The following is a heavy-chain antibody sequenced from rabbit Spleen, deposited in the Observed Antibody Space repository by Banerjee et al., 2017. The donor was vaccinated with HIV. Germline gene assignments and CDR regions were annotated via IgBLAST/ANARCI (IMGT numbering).Heavy chain of an antibody. Sequence: QSLEESGGDLVKPGASLTLTCTASGFDFSTGYDMCWVRQAPGKGLEWIANIATTSGTTYYASWAKGRFTISKTSSTTVTLQMTRLTAADTATYFCARDTSSSFSSYGMDLWGPGTLVTVS. V-gene: IGHV1S40*01. CDR3: ARDTSSSFSSYGMDL. CDR2: IATTSGTT. J-gene: IGHJ6*01. D-gene: IGHD1-1*01. CDR1: GFDFSTGYD.